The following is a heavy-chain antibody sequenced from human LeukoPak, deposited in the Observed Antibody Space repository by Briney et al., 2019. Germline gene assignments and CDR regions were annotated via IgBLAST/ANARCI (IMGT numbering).Heavy chain of an antibody. Sequence: GGSLRPSCVASGFTFSSFEMNWVRQAPGKGLEWVSYISSSGTNIYYADSVKGRFTVSRDNAKHSLYLQMNSLRAEDTAVYYCARVSLLALWYWGQGSVVTVSS. CDR3: ARVSLLALWY. CDR1: GFTFSSFE. V-gene: IGHV3-48*03. D-gene: IGHD2-15*01. J-gene: IGHJ4*02. CDR2: ISSSGTNI.